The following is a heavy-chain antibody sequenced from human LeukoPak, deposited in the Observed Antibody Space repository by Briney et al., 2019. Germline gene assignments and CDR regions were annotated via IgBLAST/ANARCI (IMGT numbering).Heavy chain of an antibody. D-gene: IGHD2-8*02. CDR2: ISYSGST. J-gene: IGHJ4*02. Sequence: SETLSLTCTVSGGSVSSDYWSWLRQPPGKGLEWIGYISYSGSTNYNPSLKSRVTISLDTSKNQFSLKLSSVTAADTAVYYCAGHHPRNTVDFWGQGTLVTVSS. CDR1: GGSVSSDY. CDR3: AGHHPRNTVDF. V-gene: IGHV4-59*08.